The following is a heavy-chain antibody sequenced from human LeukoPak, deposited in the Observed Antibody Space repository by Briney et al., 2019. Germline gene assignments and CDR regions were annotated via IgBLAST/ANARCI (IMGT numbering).Heavy chain of an antibody. V-gene: IGHV3-48*04. CDR1: GFTFSSYS. CDR2: ISSSSSTI. CDR3: ARGFRRGNSGLDY. Sequence: GGSLRLSCAASGFTFSSYSMNWVRQAPGKGLEWVSYISSSSSTIYYADSVKGRFTISRDNAKNSLYLQMNSLRAEDTAVYYCARGFRRGNSGLDYWGRGTLVTVSS. D-gene: IGHD4-23*01. J-gene: IGHJ4*02.